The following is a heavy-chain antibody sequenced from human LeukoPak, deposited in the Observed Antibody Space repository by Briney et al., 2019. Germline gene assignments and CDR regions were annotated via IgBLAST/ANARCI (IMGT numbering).Heavy chain of an antibody. J-gene: IGHJ3*02. V-gene: IGHV4-59*01. CDR3: ARARNYYDSSGFYYEGDAFDI. CDR2: IYSSGSS. Sequence: SETLSLTCTVSGGSISSYHWSWIRQPPGKGLESIGYIYSSGSSHYNPSLKSRVTISVDTSKNQFSLKLSSVTAADTAVYCCARARNYYDSSGFYYEGDAFDIWGQGTMVTVSS. CDR1: GGSISSYH. D-gene: IGHD3-22*01.